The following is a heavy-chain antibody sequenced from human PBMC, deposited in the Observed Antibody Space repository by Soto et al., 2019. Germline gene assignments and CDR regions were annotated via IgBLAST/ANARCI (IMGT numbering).Heavy chain of an antibody. V-gene: IGHV3-33*01. CDR2: IWYDGSNK. Sequence: PGGSLRLSCAASGFTFSNYGMHWVRQALGKGLEWVAVIWYDGSNKYYADSVKGRFTISRDNSKNTLYLQMNSLRAEDTAVYYCAREDYGDSHDYWGQGTLVTVSS. J-gene: IGHJ4*02. CDR3: AREDYGDSHDY. CDR1: GFTFSNYG. D-gene: IGHD4-17*01.